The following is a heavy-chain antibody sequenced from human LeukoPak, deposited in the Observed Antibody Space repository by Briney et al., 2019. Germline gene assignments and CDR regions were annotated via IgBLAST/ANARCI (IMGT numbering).Heavy chain of an antibody. CDR3: TRDGITRGPTVGY. D-gene: IGHD1-20*01. J-gene: IGHJ4*02. CDR2: IRNTAYGETT. V-gene: IGHV3-49*03. Sequence: GGSLRLSCTGSGFTFGDYHMSRFRQAPGKGVEWVAFIRNTAYGETTEYAASVKDRFTIPRDNSKSIAYLQMNSLRTEDTAIYFCTRDGITRGPTVGYWGQGTLVTVSS. CDR1: GFTFGDYH.